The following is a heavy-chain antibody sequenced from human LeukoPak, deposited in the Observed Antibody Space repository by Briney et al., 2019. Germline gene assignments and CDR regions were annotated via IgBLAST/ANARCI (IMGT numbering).Heavy chain of an antibody. CDR3: AKSWGYTRPYYNYMDV. CDR2: ICYRGVSI. Sequence: GGSLRLSCAASGFTFSNYAMSWVRQAPGKGLEWVSIICYRGVSIYYAYSVQGRFTISRDNSKNTLSLQMNGLRPEDTAVYYCAKSWGYTRPYYNYMDVWGKGTTVTVSS. D-gene: IGHD3-16*02. V-gene: IGHV3-23*01. CDR1: GFTFSNYA. J-gene: IGHJ6*03.